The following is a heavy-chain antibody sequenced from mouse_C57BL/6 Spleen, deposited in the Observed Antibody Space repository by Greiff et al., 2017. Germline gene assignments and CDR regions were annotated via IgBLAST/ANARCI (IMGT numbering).Heavy chain of an antibody. CDR3: ARETPLYAMDY. J-gene: IGHJ4*01. CDR1: GFTFSSYA. CDR2: ISDGGSYT. V-gene: IGHV5-4*01. Sequence: EVKLQESGGGLVKPGGSLKLSCAASGFTFSSYAMSWVRQTPEKRLEWVATISDGGSYTYYPDNVKGRFTISRDNAKNNLYLQMSHLKSEDTAMYYCARETPLYAMDYWGQGTSVTVSS.